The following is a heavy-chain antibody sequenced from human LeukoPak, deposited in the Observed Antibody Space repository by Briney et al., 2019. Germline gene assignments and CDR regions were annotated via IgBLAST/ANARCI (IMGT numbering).Heavy chain of an antibody. V-gene: IGHV3-30-3*01. CDR2: ISYDGSNN. Sequence: GGSLRLSCAASGFTFSSYAMHWVRQAPGKGLEWVAVISYDGSNNYYADSVKGRFTISRDNSKNTLYLQMNSLRAEDTAVYYCASERTGVWYYFDYWGQGTLVTVSS. J-gene: IGHJ4*02. CDR1: GFTFSSYA. D-gene: IGHD7-27*01. CDR3: ASERTGVWYYFDY.